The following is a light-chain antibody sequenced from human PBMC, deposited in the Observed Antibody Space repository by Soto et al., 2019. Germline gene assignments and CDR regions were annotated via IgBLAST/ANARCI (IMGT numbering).Light chain of an antibody. J-gene: IGKJ4*01. CDR2: DAS. CDR3: QQRTNWSSVT. CDR1: QSVSSY. Sequence: EIVLTPSPANLSLSPGDRATLSCRASQSVSSYLAWYQQQPGQAPRLLIYDASNRATGIPARFSGSGSGTDFTLTISSLEPEDFAVYYCQQRTNWSSVTFGGGTKVDIK. V-gene: IGKV3-11*01.